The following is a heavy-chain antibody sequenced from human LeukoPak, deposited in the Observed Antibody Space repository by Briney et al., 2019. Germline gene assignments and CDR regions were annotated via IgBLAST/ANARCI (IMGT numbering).Heavy chain of an antibody. D-gene: IGHD3-22*01. CDR3: ARSLFDTSGFYFDY. CDR2: ISSSSVYI. J-gene: IGHJ4*02. CDR1: GFTFSSYE. Sequence: GGSLRLSCAASGFTFSSYEMNWVRQAPGKGLEWVSSISSSSVYIYYADSMKGRFTISRDHAKNSLSLQMNSLRAEDTAVYYCARSLFDTSGFYFDYWGQGTLVTVSS. V-gene: IGHV3-21*01.